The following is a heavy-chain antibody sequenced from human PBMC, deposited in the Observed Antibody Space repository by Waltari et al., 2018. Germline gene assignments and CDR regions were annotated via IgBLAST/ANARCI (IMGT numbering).Heavy chain of an antibody. CDR2: ISAYNGNT. D-gene: IGHD6-19*01. CDR3: ARVHSSGWYSILFSYYFDY. J-gene: IGHJ4*02. CDR1: GYTFTSYG. V-gene: IGHV1-18*01. Sequence: QVQLVQSGAEVKKPGASVKVSCKASGYTFTSYGISWVRPAPGQGLEWMGWISAYNGNTNYAQKLQGRVTMTTDTSTSTAYMELRSLRSDDTAVYYCARVHSSGWYSILFSYYFDYWGQGTLVTVSS.